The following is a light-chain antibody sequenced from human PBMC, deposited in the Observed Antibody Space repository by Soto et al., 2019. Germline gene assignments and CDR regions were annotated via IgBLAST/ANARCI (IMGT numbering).Light chain of an antibody. J-gene: IGKJ3*01. CDR3: QQYYSTPPT. Sequence: DLVMTQSPDSLAVSLGERATINCKSSQSVLYTPNNKNHLAWYQQKPGQPPKLLIYWASTRESGVPDRFSGRGSGTDFTLTISSLQAEDVAFYFCQQYYSTPPTLGPGTKVDIK. V-gene: IGKV4-1*01. CDR1: QSVLYTPNNKNH. CDR2: WAS.